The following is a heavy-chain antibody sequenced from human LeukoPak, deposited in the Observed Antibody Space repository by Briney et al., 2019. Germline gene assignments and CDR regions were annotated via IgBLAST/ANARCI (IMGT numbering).Heavy chain of an antibody. V-gene: IGHV4-39*01. Sequence: TSETLSLTCTVSGDSIISNIYWWDWVRLPPGKGLEWIGATFYTGRTFYSPSLKSRVTISVDTSKNQFSLDLSSATAADTAVYYCARRRHNFDFYDVWGQGTRVTV. CDR2: TFYTGRT. CDR3: ARRRHNFDFYDV. D-gene: IGHD3/OR15-3a*01. CDR1: GDSIISNIYW. J-gene: IGHJ3*01.